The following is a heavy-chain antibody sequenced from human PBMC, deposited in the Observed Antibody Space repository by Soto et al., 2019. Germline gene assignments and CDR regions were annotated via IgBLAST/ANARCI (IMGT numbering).Heavy chain of an antibody. Sequence: PGGSLRLSCPASGFTFSSYAMSWVRQAPGKGLEWVTAISATERSTFYADSLKGRFNISRDISKNTLYLQMNSLRAEDTAVYYCAKDSSRTYFYFWSIFYFDFWVQGALVNVSS. D-gene: IGHD3-3*01. CDR3: AKDSSRTYFYFWSIFYFDF. J-gene: IGHJ4*02. CDR2: ISATERST. V-gene: IGHV3-23*01. CDR1: GFTFSSYA.